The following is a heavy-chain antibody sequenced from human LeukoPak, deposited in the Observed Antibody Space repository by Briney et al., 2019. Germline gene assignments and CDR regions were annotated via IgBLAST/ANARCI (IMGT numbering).Heavy chain of an antibody. D-gene: IGHD3-10*01. V-gene: IGHV3-30*18. J-gene: IGHJ4*02. CDR3: AKYPGYYGSGSYYTQYYFDY. CDR1: GFTFSSYG. Sequence: PGGSLRLSCAASGFTFSSYGMHWVRQAPGKGLEWVAVISYDGSNKYYADSVKGRFTISRDNSKNTLYLQMNSLRAEDTAVYYCAKYPGYYGSGSYYTQYYFDYWGQGTLVTVSS. CDR2: ISYDGSNK.